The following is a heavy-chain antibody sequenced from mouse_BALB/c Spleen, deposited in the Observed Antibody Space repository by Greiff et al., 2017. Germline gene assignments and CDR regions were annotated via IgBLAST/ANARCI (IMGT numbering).Heavy chain of an antibody. CDR2: ISYSGST. J-gene: IGHJ1*01. CDR1: GYSITSDYA. Sequence: EVKLQESGPGLVKPSQSLSLTCTVTGYSITSDYAWNWIRQFPGNKLEWMGYISYSGSTSYNPSLKSRISITRDTSKNQFFLQLNSVTTEDTATYYCARDGNYDWYFDVWGAGTTVTVSS. D-gene: IGHD2-1*01. V-gene: IGHV3-2*02. CDR3: ARDGNYDWYFDV.